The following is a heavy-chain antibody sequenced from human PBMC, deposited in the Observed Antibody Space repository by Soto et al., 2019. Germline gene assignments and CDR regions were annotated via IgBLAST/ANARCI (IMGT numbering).Heavy chain of an antibody. D-gene: IGHD6-6*01. Sequence: EVQLLESGGGLVQPGESLRLSCAASGFTSSSDAMSWVRQAPGKGLEWVSVISGSDDSTYYADSVKGRFTSSRDNSKNTLYLKMNRLRAEDTAVYYCAKRSSSTTFDYWGQGTLVTVSS. CDR1: GFTSSSDA. J-gene: IGHJ4*02. V-gene: IGHV3-23*01. CDR3: AKRSSSTTFDY. CDR2: ISGSDDST.